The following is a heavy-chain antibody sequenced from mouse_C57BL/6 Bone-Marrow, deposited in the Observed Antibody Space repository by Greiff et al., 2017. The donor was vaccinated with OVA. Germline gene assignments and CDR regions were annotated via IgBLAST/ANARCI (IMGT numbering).Heavy chain of an antibody. CDR1: GFSLTSYG. CDR3: AKGDDYDGVFAY. V-gene: IGHV2-4*01. D-gene: IGHD2-4*01. J-gene: IGHJ3*01. CDR2: IWRGGST. Sequence: VKLVESGPGLVPPSQSLSITCTVPGFSLTSYGVHWVRQPPGKGLEWLGVIWRGGSTEYNAAFISRLSISKDNSKSQVFFKMNSLQADDTAIYYCAKGDDYDGVFAYWGQGTLGTVSA.